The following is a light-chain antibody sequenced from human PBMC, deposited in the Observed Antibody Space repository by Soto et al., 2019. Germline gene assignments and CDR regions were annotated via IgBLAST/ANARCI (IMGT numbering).Light chain of an antibody. Sequence: ETVMTQSPLFLPVTQGEPASISCRSSQSLMHSIGRNYLDWYLQKPGQSPQLLIYLGSNRASGVPDRFSGSGSGTDFTLKISRVEAEDVGVYYCMQPLQSWTFGQGTKVDIK. V-gene: IGKV2-28*01. CDR2: LGS. CDR1: QSLMHSIGRNY. CDR3: MQPLQSWT. J-gene: IGKJ1*01.